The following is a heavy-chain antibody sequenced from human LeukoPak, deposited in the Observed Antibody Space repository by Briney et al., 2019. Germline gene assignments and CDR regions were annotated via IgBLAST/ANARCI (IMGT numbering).Heavy chain of an antibody. D-gene: IGHD3-22*01. CDR2: ISGSGGST. Sequence: PGGSLRLSCAASGFTFSSYAMSWVRQAPGKGLEWVSAISGSGGSTYYADSVKGRFTISRDNSKNTLYLQMNSLRAEDTAVYYCAQDLTIDYYDSSGYYSPWDYWGQGTLVTVSS. V-gene: IGHV3-23*01. CDR1: GFTFSSYA. CDR3: AQDLTIDYYDSSGYYSPWDY. J-gene: IGHJ4*02.